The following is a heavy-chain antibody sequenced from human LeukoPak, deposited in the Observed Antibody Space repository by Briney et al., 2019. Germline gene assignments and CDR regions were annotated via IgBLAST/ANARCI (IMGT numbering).Heavy chain of an antibody. J-gene: IGHJ3*01. Sequence: GGSLRLSCAASGFTFSSYSMNWDRQAPGRGLEWVSSISSSSSYIYYADSVKGRFTISRDNAKNSLYLQMNSLRAEDTAVYYCAREKSSNNWIGSSWGQGTMVTVSS. CDR2: ISSSSSYI. CDR1: GFTFSSYS. CDR3: AREKSSNNWIGSS. V-gene: IGHV3-21*01. D-gene: IGHD1-20*01.